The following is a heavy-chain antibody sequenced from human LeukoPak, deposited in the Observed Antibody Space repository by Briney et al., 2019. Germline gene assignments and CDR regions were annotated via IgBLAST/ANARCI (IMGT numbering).Heavy chain of an antibody. CDR1: GFTFSSYA. J-gene: IGHJ4*02. CDR2: ISGSGGST. D-gene: IGHD3-16*01. V-gene: IGHV3-23*01. Sequence: GGSLRLSCAASGFTFSSYAMSWVRQAPGEGLEWVSAISGSGGSTYYADSVKGRFTISRDNSKNTLYLQMNSLRAEDTAVYYCAKTDYVWGSFDYWGQGTLVTVSS. CDR3: AKTDYVWGSFDY.